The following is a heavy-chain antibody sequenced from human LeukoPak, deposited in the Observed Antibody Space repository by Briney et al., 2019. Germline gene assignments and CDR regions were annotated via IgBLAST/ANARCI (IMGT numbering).Heavy chain of an antibody. J-gene: IGHJ6*03. CDR1: GGSISSSSYY. CDR3: ARQGGSVYHYVDV. V-gene: IGHV4-39*01. D-gene: IGHD3-10*01. CDR2: IYYSGST. Sequence: PSETLSLTCTVSGGSISSSSYYWGWIRQPPGKGLEWIGSIYYSGSTYYNPSLKSRVTISVDTSKNQFSLKLSSVTAADTAVYYCARQGGSVYHYVDVWGKGTTVTVSS.